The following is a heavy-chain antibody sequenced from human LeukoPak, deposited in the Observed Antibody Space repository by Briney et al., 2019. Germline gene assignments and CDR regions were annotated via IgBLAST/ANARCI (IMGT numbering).Heavy chain of an antibody. J-gene: IGHJ4*02. Sequence: PGGSLRLSCAGSGFTFSRYSMNWVRHAPGKGLEWVSSISNIGTSIYYADSVKCRVTISRDNDKTSMYLQMDSLRAEDKAVYYCATEDTAMVEHLDFDYWGQGTLVTVSS. V-gene: IGHV3-21*01. CDR3: ATEDTAMVEHLDFDY. D-gene: IGHD5-18*01. CDR2: ISNIGTSI. CDR1: GFTFSRYS.